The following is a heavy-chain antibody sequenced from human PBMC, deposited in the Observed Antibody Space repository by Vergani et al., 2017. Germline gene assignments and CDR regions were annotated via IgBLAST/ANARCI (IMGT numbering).Heavy chain of an antibody. CDR2: IYYSGST. Sequence: QVQLQESGPGLVKPSQILSLTCTVSGGFISSGGYYLSGIRQHPGKGLEWIGYIYYSGSTYYNPYLKSRVTISVDTSKNLFSLKLSSVTAADPAVYYCSRSTVTTFGAFDIWGQGTMVTVSS. J-gene: IGHJ3*02. CDR3: SRSTVTTFGAFDI. D-gene: IGHD4-17*01. V-gene: IGHV4-31*03. CDR1: GGFISSGGYY.